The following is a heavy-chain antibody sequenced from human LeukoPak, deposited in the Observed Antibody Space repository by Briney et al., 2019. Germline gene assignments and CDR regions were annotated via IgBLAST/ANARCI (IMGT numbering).Heavy chain of an antibody. V-gene: IGHV3-15*01. J-gene: IGHJ6*03. Sequence: TGGSLRLSCAASGFTFSNAWMSWVRQAPGKGLEWVGRIKSKTDGGTTDYAAPVKGRFTISRDDSKNTLYLQMNSLKTEDTAVYYCTTDTVPAGTLFYYYYMDVWGKGTTVTVSS. CDR1: GFTFSNAW. CDR3: TTDTVPAGTLFYYYYMDV. CDR2: IKSKTDGGTT. D-gene: IGHD2-2*01.